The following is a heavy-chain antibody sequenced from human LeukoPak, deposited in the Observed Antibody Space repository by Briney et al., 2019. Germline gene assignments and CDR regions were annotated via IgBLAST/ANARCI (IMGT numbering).Heavy chain of an antibody. Sequence: ASVKVSCKASGYTFTSYAMHWVRQAPGQRLEWMGWINACNGNTKYSQKFQGRVTITRDTSASTAYMALSSLRSEETAVYYCARERGSSSWYRAFDIWGQGTMVAVSS. CDR3: ARERGSSSWYRAFDI. J-gene: IGHJ3*02. CDR2: INACNGNT. CDR1: GYTFTSYA. V-gene: IGHV1-3*01. D-gene: IGHD6-13*01.